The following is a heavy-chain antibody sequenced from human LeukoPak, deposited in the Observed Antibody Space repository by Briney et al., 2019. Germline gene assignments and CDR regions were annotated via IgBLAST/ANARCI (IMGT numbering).Heavy chain of an antibody. J-gene: IGHJ3*02. D-gene: IGHD5-24*01. CDR2: ISSSGSSI. CDR1: GFSFSDYY. CDR3: ARARDGYNSGAFDI. Sequence: GGSLRLSYTASGFSFSDYYMTWIRQAPGKGLEWISYISSSGSSIYYADSVKGRFTISRDNAKNSLYLQMNSLRAEDTAVYYCARARDGYNSGAFDIWGQGTMVTVSS. V-gene: IGHV3-11*04.